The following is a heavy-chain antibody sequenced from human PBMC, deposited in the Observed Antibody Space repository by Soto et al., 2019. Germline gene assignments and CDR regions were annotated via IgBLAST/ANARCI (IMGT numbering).Heavy chain of an antibody. Sequence: ASVKVSFKVSGYTLTELSMHWVRQAPGKGLEWMGGFDPEDGETIYAQKFQGRVTMTEDTFTDTAYMELSSLRSEDTAVYYCATANYSRGLYTYWGQGTLVTVSS. CDR3: ATANYSRGLYTY. CDR2: FDPEDGET. V-gene: IGHV1-24*01. D-gene: IGHD6-19*01. CDR1: GYTLTELS. J-gene: IGHJ4*02.